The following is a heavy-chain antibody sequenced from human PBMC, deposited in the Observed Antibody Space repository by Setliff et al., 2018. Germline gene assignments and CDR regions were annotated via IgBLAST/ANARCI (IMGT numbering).Heavy chain of an antibody. CDR2: ISTYNGKT. J-gene: IGHJ4*02. D-gene: IGHD5-18*01. Sequence: ASVKVSCKASGGTFSNYGFSWVRQAPGQGLEWMGWISTYNGKTNYAQKFQGRVTMTTDTSKSTDYMELRRLRPDDTAVYYCATLRGYTYGYDYWGQGTLVTVSS. V-gene: IGHV1-18*01. CDR1: GGTFSNYG. CDR3: ATLRGYTYGYDY.